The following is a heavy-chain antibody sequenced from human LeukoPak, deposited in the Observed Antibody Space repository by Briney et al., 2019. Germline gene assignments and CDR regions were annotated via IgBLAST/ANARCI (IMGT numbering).Heavy chain of an antibody. J-gene: IGHJ6*03. Sequence: SETLSLTCTVSGGSISSYYWSWIRQPAGKGLEWIGRIYTGGSTNYNPSLKSRVTMSVDTSKNQFSLKLSSVTAADTAVYYCARVRTNQFGVVIPTDYMDVWGKGTTVTVSS. CDR2: IYTGGST. CDR1: GGSISSYY. CDR3: ARVRTNQFGVVIPTDYMDV. D-gene: IGHD3-3*01. V-gene: IGHV4-4*07.